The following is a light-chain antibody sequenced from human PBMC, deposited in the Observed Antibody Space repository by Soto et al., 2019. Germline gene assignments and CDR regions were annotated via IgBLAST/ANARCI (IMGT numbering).Light chain of an antibody. CDR1: KNDIGAYDF. Sequence: QSVLTQPPSASGSPGQSVTISCTGTKNDIGAYDFVSWYQHHPGKAPGLIIYEVVRRPSGVPDRFAGSKSGNTASLTGSGLQAADEADYFCKSYAASKNYVFGTGTKVTV. CDR3: KSYAASKNYV. CDR2: EVV. J-gene: IGLJ1*01. V-gene: IGLV2-8*01.